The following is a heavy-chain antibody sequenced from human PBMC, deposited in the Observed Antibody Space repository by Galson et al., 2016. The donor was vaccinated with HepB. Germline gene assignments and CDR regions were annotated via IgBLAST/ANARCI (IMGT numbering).Heavy chain of an antibody. CDR1: GFTFSTYA. V-gene: IGHV3-23*01. D-gene: IGHD6-13*01. CDR2: ISGSAYSGVT. Sequence: SLRLSCAASGFTFSTYAMSWVRQAPGKRLEWVSVISGSAYSGVTYYADSVRGRFTISRDDSKNTLYLLMNRLTAEDTAVYYCAKRPTWRIAIPVDYFDYWGQGTMVTVSS. J-gene: IGHJ4*02. CDR3: AKRPTWRIAIPVDYFDY.